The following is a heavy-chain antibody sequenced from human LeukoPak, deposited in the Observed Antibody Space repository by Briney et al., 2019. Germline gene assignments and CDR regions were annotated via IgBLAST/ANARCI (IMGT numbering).Heavy chain of an antibody. V-gene: IGHV1-24*01. D-gene: IGHD1-1*01. Sequence: ASVKVSRKVSGYTLTELSMHWVRQAPGKGLEWMGGFDPEDGETIYAQKFQGRVTMTEDTSTDTAYMELSSLRSEDTAVYYCATDSPTNWNLDYWGQGTLVTVSS. CDR2: FDPEDGET. J-gene: IGHJ4*02. CDR1: GYTLTELS. CDR3: ATDSPTNWNLDY.